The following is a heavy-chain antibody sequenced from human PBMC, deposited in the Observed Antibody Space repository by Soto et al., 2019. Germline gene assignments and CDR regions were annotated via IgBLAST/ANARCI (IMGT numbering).Heavy chain of an antibody. Sequence: QLQLQESGPGLVKPSETLSLTCTVSGDSISSSSYYWGWIRQPPGKGLEWLGSIYYSGSTSYNPSLKSRVTISVDTSKNHFSLRLRSATVADTAIYYCARLLNDFGDWSGNYWGQGSLVTVSS. J-gene: IGHJ4*02. CDR3: ARLLNDFGDWSGNY. CDR1: GDSISSSSYY. D-gene: IGHD4-17*01. V-gene: IGHV4-39*02. CDR2: IYYSGST.